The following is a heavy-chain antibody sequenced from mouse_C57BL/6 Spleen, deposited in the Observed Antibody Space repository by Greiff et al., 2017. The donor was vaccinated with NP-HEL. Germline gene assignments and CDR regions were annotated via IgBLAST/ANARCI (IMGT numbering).Heavy chain of an antibody. J-gene: IGHJ4*01. CDR2: ISYDGSN. D-gene: IGHD2-2*01. CDR1: GYSITSGYY. CDR3: ARRGYAYAAMDY. V-gene: IGHV3-6*01. Sequence: EVQLQESGPGLVKPSQSLSLTCSVTGYSITSGYYWNWIRQFPGNKLEWMGYISYDGSNNYNPSLKNRISITRDTSKNQFFLKLNSVTTEDTATYYCARRGYAYAAMDYWGQGPSVTVSS.